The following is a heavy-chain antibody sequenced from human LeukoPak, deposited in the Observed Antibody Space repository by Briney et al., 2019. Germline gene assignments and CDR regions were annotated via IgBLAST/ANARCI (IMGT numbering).Heavy chain of an antibody. J-gene: IGHJ4*02. V-gene: IGHV3-7*03. Sequence: GGSLRLSCAASGFTFSSYWMSWVRQAPGKGLEWVANIKQDGSEKYYVDSVKGRFTISRDNAKDSLYLQMNSLRAEDTAVYYCARGGWDMIVLDFDYWGQGTLVTVSS. CDR1: GFTFSSYW. CDR2: IKQDGSEK. CDR3: ARGGWDMIVLDFDY. D-gene: IGHD3-22*01.